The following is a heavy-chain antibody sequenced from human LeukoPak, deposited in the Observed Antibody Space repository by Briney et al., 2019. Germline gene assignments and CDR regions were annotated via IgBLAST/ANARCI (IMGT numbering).Heavy chain of an antibody. CDR3: ARGVPGYCSGTSCYKDYYYMDV. V-gene: IGHV3-48*03. CDR1: GFTFSSYE. Sequence: GGSLRLSCAASGFTFSSYEMNWVRQAPGKGLEWVSYISSSGSTIYYADSVKGRFTISRDNAKNSLYVQMNSLRAEDTAVYYCARGVPGYCSGTSCYKDYYYMDVWGKGTTVRVSS. D-gene: IGHD2-2*02. J-gene: IGHJ6*03. CDR2: ISSSGSTI.